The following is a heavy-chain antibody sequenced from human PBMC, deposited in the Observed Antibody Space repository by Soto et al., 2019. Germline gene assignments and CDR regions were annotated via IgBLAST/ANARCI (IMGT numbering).Heavy chain of an antibody. CDR2: IYYSGST. CDR3: ARSGGGGVGEIFDY. J-gene: IGHJ4*02. D-gene: IGHD1-26*01. Sequence: QLQLQESGPGLVKPSETLSLTCTVSGGSISSSSYYWGWIRQPPGKGLEWIGSIYYSGSTNYNPSLKSRVTISVNTSKKQSTLKLSSVTAADTAVYYCARSGGGGVGEIFDYWGQGTLVTVSS. V-gene: IGHV4-39*01. CDR1: GGSISSSSYY.